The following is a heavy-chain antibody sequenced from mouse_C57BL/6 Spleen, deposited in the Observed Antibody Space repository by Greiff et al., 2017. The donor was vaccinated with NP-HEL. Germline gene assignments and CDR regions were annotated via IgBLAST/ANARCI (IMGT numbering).Heavy chain of an antibody. J-gene: IGHJ2*01. V-gene: IGHV14-2*01. Sequence: EVQLQQSGAELVKPGASVKLSCTASGFNIKDYYMHWVKQRTEQGLEWIGRIDPEDGENKYAPKFQGKATITADTSANTAYLQLSILTSEDTAVYYSARFGYYVGYFDYWGQGTTLTVSS. CDR1: GFNIKDYY. D-gene: IGHD2-3*01. CDR2: IDPEDGEN. CDR3: ARFGYYVGYFDY.